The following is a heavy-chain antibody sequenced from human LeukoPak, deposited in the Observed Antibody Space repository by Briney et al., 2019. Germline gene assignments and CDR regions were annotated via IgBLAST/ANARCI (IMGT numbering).Heavy chain of an antibody. CDR1: GFTFSSYE. Sequence: GGSLRLSCAAFGFTFSSYEMNWVRQAPGKGLEWVSYISSSGSTIYYSDSVKGRFTISRDNTQNSLSLQMSSLKAEDTAVYYCVREAAATLFDYWGQGTLVTVSS. D-gene: IGHD1-26*01. V-gene: IGHV3-48*03. J-gene: IGHJ4*02. CDR3: VREAAATLFDY. CDR2: ISSSGSTI.